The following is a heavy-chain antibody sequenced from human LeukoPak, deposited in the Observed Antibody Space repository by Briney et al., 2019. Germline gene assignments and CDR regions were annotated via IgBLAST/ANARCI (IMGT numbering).Heavy chain of an antibody. D-gene: IGHD3-3*01. CDR3: ARARRDSGFYKVDY. CDR2: INHSGSA. V-gene: IGHV4-34*01. Sequence: TSETLSLTCAVYGGSFSGYYWSWIRQPPGKGLEWIGEINHSGSANYNPSLKSRVTLSIDKSKNQFSLNLNSVTAADTAVYYCARARRDSGFYKVDYWGQGTLVTVSS. CDR1: GGSFSGYY. J-gene: IGHJ4*02.